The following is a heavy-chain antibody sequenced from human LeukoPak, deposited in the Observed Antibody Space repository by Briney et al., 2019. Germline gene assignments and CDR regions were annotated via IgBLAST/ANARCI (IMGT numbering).Heavy chain of an antibody. CDR1: GYTFNSYG. D-gene: IGHD5-18*01. Sequence: ASVKVSCKASGYTFNSYGISWVRQAPAQELNWMGWISAYNGNTNYAPKLQDRITMTTDSSTSTAYMELRSLRSDDTAVYYCARREPMVTMSDYWGQGTLVTVSS. J-gene: IGHJ4*02. V-gene: IGHV1-18*04. CDR3: ARREPMVTMSDY. CDR2: ISAYNGNT.